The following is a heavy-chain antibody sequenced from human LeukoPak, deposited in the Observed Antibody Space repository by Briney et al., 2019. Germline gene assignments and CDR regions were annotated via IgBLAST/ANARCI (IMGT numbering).Heavy chain of an antibody. J-gene: IGHJ5*02. Sequence: SETLSLTCTVSGGSISSYYWSWIRQPPGKGLEWIGYIYYSGSTNYNPSLKSRVTISVDTSKNQFSLKLSSVTAADTAVYYCARRVGQGFDPWGQGTLVTVSS. CDR1: GGSISSYY. CDR2: IYYSGST. V-gene: IGHV4-59*01. CDR3: ARRVGQGFDP.